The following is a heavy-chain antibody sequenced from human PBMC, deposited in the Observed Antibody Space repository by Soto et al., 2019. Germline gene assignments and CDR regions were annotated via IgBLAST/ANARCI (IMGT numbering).Heavy chain of an antibody. CDR3: ARGDYYDSSGYPNWFDP. J-gene: IGHJ5*02. CDR2: IYYSGST. CDR1: GGSVSSGSYY. Sequence: TSETLSLTCTVSGGSVSSGSYYWSWIRQPPGKGLEWIGYIYYSGSTNYNPSLKSRVTISVDTSKNQFSLKLSSVTAADTAVYYCARGDYYDSSGYPNWFDPWGQGTLVTVSS. V-gene: IGHV4-61*01. D-gene: IGHD3-22*01.